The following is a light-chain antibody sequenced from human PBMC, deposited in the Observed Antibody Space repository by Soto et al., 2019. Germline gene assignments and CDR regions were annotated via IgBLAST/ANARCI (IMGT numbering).Light chain of an antibody. V-gene: IGKV3-20*01. J-gene: IGKJ3*01. Sequence: EIVLTQSPGTLSLSPGARATLSCRASQSVASSHLAWYRQKPGQTPRLLIYAASSRATGIPDRLSGSGSGTDYTLTISRLEPEDVAVYYCQQYGSAPFTFGPGTKVDIK. CDR2: AAS. CDR1: QSVASSH. CDR3: QQYGSAPFT.